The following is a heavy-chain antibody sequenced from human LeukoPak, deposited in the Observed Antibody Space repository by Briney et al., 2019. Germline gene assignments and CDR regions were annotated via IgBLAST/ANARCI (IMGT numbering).Heavy chain of an antibody. V-gene: IGHV3-66*01. CDR2: IYSGGST. Sequence: GGSLRLSCAASGFTVSSNYMSWVRQAPGKGLEWVSVIYSGGSTYYADSVKGRFTISRDNSKNTLYLQMNSLRAEDTAVYYCARSSTGYSSAWYGDYWGEGTLVTLSA. D-gene: IGHD6-19*01. CDR3: ARSSTGYSSAWYGDY. J-gene: IGHJ4*02. CDR1: GFTVSSNY.